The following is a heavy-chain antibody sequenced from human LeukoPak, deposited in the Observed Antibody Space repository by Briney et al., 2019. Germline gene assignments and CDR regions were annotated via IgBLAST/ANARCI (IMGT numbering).Heavy chain of an antibody. J-gene: IGHJ5*02. V-gene: IGHV4-34*01. D-gene: IGHD3-22*01. Sequence: SETLSLTCAVYGGSFSGYYWSWIRQPPGKGLEWIGEINHSGSTNYNPSLKSRVPISVDTSKNQFSLKLSSVTAADTAVYYCARDSYYYDSSGYYWFDPWGQGTLVTVSS. CDR1: GGSFSGYY. CDR2: INHSGST. CDR3: ARDSYYYDSSGYYWFDP.